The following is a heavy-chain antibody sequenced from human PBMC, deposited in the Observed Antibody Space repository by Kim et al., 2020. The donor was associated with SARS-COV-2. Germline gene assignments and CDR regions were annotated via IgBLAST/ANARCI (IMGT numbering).Heavy chain of an antibody. V-gene: IGHV4-34*01. D-gene: IGHD2-15*01. CDR3: AREDRTEVEIDY. CDR2: INHSGST. J-gene: IGHJ4*02. CDR1: GGSFSGYY. Sequence: SETLSLTCAVYGGSFSGYYWSWIRQPPGKGLEWIGEINHSGSTNYNPSLKSRVTISVDTSKNQFSLKLSSVTAADTAVYYCAREDRTEVEIDYWGQGTLVTVSS.